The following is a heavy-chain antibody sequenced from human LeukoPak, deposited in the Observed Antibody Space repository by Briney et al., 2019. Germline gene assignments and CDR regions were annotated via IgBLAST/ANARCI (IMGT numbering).Heavy chain of an antibody. J-gene: IGHJ6*02. Sequence: GASVKVSCKASGYTFTGYYMHWVRQAPGQGLEWMGWINPNSGGTNYAQKFQGRVTMTRDTSISTAYMELSRLRSDDTAVYYCARSASRITMIVVVTCYYYGMDVWGQGTTVTVSS. CDR1: GYTFTGYY. V-gene: IGHV1-2*02. D-gene: IGHD3-22*01. CDR2: INPNSGGT. CDR3: ARSASRITMIVVVTCYYYGMDV.